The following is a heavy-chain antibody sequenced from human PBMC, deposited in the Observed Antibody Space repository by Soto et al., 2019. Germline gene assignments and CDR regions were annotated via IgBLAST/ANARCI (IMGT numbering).Heavy chain of an antibody. CDR3: VRSLWAVTKI. J-gene: IGHJ4*01. D-gene: IGHD5-18*01. CDR1: GFTFTNYW. CDR2: INGDGTTT. Sequence: GGSLRLSCAASGFTFTNYWMHWVRQAPGKGLVWVSHINGDGTTTGYADSVQGRFTISRDNAKNTLYLQMDILGAEDTAVYYCVRSLWAVTKIWGHGTLVPVSS. V-gene: IGHV3-74*01.